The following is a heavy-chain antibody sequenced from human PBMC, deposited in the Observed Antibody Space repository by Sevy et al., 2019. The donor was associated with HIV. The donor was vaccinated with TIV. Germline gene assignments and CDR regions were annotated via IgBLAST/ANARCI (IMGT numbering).Heavy chain of an antibody. CDR2: ISHGGSYE. D-gene: IGHD4-17*01. J-gene: IGHJ3*02. CDR3: ARMVSGGLRWELIKENAFDI. V-gene: IGHV3-30-3*01. Sequence: GGSLRLSCEASGFAFRDSAIHWVRQSPGKGLKSVALISHGGSYEYYVDSVKGRFTVSSDRSKNILYLQMDSLRAEDTAVYYCARMVSGGLRWELIKENAFDIWGQGTAVTVSS. CDR1: GFAFRDSA.